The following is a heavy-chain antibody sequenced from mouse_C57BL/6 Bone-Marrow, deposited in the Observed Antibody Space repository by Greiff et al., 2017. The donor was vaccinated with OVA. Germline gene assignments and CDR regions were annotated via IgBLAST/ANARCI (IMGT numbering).Heavy chain of an antibody. CDR3: AREGPIYYDYGHYFDY. V-gene: IGHV1-52*01. Sequence: QVQLQQPGAELVRPGSSVKLSCKASGYTFTSYWMHWVKQRPIQGLEWIGNIDPSDSETHYNQKFKDKATLTVDKSSSTAYMQLSSLTSEDSAVYYCAREGPIYYDYGHYFDYWGQGTTLTVSS. D-gene: IGHD2-4*01. J-gene: IGHJ2*01. CDR1: GYTFTSYW. CDR2: IDPSDSET.